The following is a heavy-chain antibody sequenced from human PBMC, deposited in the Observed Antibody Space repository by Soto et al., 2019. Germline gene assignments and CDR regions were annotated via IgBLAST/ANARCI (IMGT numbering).Heavy chain of an antibody. Sequence: SETLSLTCTVSGGSISSSSYYWGWIRQPPGKGLECIGSIYYSGSTYYNPSLKSRVTISVDTSKNQFSLKLSSVTAADTAVYYCARQVYGSGSYPYFDYWGQGTLVTVSS. V-gene: IGHV4-39*01. J-gene: IGHJ4*02. D-gene: IGHD3-10*01. CDR2: IYYSGST. CDR1: GGSISSSSYY. CDR3: ARQVYGSGSYPYFDY.